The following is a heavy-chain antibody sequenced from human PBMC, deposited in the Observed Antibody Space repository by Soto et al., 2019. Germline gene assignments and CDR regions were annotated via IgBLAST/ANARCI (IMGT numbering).Heavy chain of an antibody. CDR1: GFTFTSYG. Sequence: PGGSLRLSCAASGFTFTSYGMSWVRQAPGKGLEWVSGISGTGGSTYYVDSVKGRFIISRDNSKNTLYLQMNSLRAEDTAVYYCAKLQGGVIMIGAKYLDYWGQGPQVTVSS. CDR3: AKLQGGVIMIGAKYLDY. V-gene: IGHV3-23*01. CDR2: ISGTGGST. D-gene: IGHD3-22*01. J-gene: IGHJ4*02.